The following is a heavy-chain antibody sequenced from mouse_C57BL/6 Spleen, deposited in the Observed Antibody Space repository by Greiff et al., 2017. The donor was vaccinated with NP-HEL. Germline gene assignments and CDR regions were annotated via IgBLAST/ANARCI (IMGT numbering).Heavy chain of an antibody. CDR1: GFTFSDYG. CDR2: ISSGSSTI. J-gene: IGHJ1*03. V-gene: IGHV5-17*01. Sequence: VQLKESGGGLVKPGGSLKLSCAASGFTFSDYGMHWVRQAPEKGLEWVAYISSGSSTIYYADTVKGRFTISRDNAKNTLFLQMTSLRSEDTAMYYCARPGDGYFDVWGTGTTVTVSS. D-gene: IGHD2-13*01. CDR3: ARPGDGYFDV.